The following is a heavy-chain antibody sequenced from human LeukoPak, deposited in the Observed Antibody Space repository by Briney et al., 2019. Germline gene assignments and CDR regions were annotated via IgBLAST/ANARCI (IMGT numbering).Heavy chain of an antibody. CDR1: GFTFSIYE. Sequence: GGSLRLSCAASGFTFSIYEMNWVRQAPGKGLEWVSYITTSGSIIHYADSVKGRFTISRDNAKNSLYLQMNSLRAEDKAVYYCTRTQYSSGWTFDYWGQGTLVTVSS. J-gene: IGHJ4*02. D-gene: IGHD6-19*01. CDR2: ITTSGSII. V-gene: IGHV3-48*03. CDR3: TRTQYSSGWTFDY.